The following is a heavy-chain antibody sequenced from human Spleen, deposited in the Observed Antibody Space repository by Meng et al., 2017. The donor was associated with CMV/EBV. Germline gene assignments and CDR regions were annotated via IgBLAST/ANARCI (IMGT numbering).Heavy chain of an antibody. D-gene: IGHD3-16*02. CDR3: AKDRHDYVWGSYRYMPGDY. CDR1: GFTFSDYY. CDR2: ISSSSSYT. V-gene: IGHV3-11*05. J-gene: IGHJ4*02. Sequence: QVQLVESGGGVVKPGGSLRLSCAAAGFTFSDYYMSWIRQAPGKGLEWVSYISSSSSYTNYADSVKGRFTISRDNAKNSLYLQMNSLRAEDTAVYYCAKDRHDYVWGSYRYMPGDYWGQGTLVTVAS.